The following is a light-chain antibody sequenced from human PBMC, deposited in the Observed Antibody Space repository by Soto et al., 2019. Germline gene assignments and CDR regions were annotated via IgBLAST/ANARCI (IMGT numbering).Light chain of an antibody. CDR1: SSDVGSYNL. CDR2: EGS. J-gene: IGLJ1*01. CDR3: YSYAGSSTYV. V-gene: IGLV2-23*01. Sequence: QSALTQPASVSGSPGQSITISCTGTSSDVGSYNLVSWYQQHPGKAPKLMIYEGSKRPSGVSNRFSGSKSGNTASLTISGLQADDEADYYCYSYAGSSTYVFGTGTKVTV.